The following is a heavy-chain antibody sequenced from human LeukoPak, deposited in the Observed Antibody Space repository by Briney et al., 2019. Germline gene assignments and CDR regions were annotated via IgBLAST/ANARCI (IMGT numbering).Heavy chain of an antibody. CDR1: GGSFSDYY. V-gene: IGHV4-34*01. D-gene: IGHD4-17*01. CDR3: ARATTGRSPTKAWFDP. J-gene: IGHJ5*02. Sequence: SETLSLTCAVYGGSFSDYYWSWIRQPPGKGLEWIGSIYYSGSTYYNPSLKSRVTISVDTSKNQFSLKLSSVTAADTAVYYCARATTGRSPTKAWFDPWGQGTLVTVSS. CDR2: IYYSGST.